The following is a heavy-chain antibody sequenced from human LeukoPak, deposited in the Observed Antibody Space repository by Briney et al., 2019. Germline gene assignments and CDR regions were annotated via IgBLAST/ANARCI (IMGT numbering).Heavy chain of an antibody. V-gene: IGHV4-39*01. Sequence: SETLSLTCTVSGASISSSTYYWGWIRQPPGKGLEWIGNIYSSGITYFNPSLKSRVTIFADTSKNQVSLQLSSVTAADAAVYYCAGRPAGYWGQGTLVTVSS. CDR2: IYSSGIT. CDR3: AGRPAGY. J-gene: IGHJ4*02. CDR1: GASISSSTYY.